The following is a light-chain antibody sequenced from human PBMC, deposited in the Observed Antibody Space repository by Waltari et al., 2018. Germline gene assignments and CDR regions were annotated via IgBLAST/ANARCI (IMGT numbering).Light chain of an antibody. J-gene: IGKJ4*01. CDR3: QQFGRSPLT. CDR1: QSVSSNY. V-gene: IGKV3-20*01. Sequence: IVLTQSPATLSASPGERATLSCRASQSVSSNYLAWYQQRPGQAPRLLIYGGSSRATGIPDRFSVSGSGTDFTLTISRLEPEDFVVYYCQQFGRSPLTFGGWTKVDIK. CDR2: GGS.